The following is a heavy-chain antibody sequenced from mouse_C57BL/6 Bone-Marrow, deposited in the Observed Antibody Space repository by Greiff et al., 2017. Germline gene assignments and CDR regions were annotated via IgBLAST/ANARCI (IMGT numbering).Heavy chain of an antibody. V-gene: IGHV5-4*01. CDR2: ISDGGSYT. CDR3: ARDPGGYYPYYAMDY. D-gene: IGHD2-3*01. Sequence: EVMLVESGGGLVKPGGSLKLSCAASGFTFSSYAMSWVRQTPETRLEWVATISDGGSYTYYPDNGKGRFTISRDNAKNNLYLQMSQLKSEDTSMYYCARDPGGYYPYYAMDYWGQGTSVTVSS. J-gene: IGHJ4*01. CDR1: GFTFSSYA.